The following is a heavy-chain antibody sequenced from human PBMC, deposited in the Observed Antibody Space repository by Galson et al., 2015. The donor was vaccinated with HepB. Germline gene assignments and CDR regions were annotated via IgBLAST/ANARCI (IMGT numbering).Heavy chain of an antibody. J-gene: IGHJ4*02. V-gene: IGHV1-69*13. CDR1: GGTFSSYA. Sequence: SVKVSCKASGGTFSSYAISWVRQAPGQGLEWMGGIIPIFGTANYAQKFQGRVTITADESTSTAYMELSSLRSEDTAVYYCASLGVRDCSSTSCYYFDYWGQGTLVTVSS. CDR3: ASLGVRDCSSTSCYYFDY. D-gene: IGHD2-2*01. CDR2: IIPIFGTA.